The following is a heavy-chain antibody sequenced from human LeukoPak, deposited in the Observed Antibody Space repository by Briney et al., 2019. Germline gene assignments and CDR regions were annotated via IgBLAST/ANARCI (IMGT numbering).Heavy chain of an antibody. CDR1: GGSININTYY. CDR2: IYYSGST. D-gene: IGHD5-18*01. CDR3: ASGGYSYGSYYFDY. Sequence: SETLSLTCTVSGGSININTYYWGWIRQPPGKGLEWIGSIYYSGSTYYNPSLKSRVTISVDTSKNQFSLKLSSVTAADTAVYYCASGGYSYGSYYFDYWGQGTLVTVSS. V-gene: IGHV4-39*07. J-gene: IGHJ4*02.